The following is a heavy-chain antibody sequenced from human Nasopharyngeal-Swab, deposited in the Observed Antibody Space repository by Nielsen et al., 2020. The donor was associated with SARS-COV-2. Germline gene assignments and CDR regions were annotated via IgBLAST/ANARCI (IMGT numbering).Heavy chain of an antibody. Sequence: GGSLRLSCAASGLYFRDAWMSWVRQAPGKGLEWVADIKPDGSEKFYVDSVKGRFTISRDNAKNSMSLQMNSLRVEDTAVYYCARDWSRAFDVWGQGTMVTVSS. CDR2: IKPDGSEK. CDR3: ARDWSRAFDV. V-gene: IGHV3-7*01. CDR1: GLYFRDAW. J-gene: IGHJ3*01.